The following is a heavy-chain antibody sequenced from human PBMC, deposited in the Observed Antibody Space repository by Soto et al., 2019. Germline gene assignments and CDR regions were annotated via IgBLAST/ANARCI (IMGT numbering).Heavy chain of an antibody. D-gene: IGHD6-19*01. J-gene: IGHJ4*02. CDR3: ARSGIAVTTAHFDY. CDR2: INGGKGNT. Sequence: ASVKVSCKASGYTFTSHGMHWVRQAPGQRLEWMGWINGGKGNTKFSQKFQGRVTITRDTSANTAYMELGSLRSEDTAVYYCARSGIAVTTAHFDYWGQGTLVTVSS. CDR1: GYTFTSHG. V-gene: IGHV1-3*01.